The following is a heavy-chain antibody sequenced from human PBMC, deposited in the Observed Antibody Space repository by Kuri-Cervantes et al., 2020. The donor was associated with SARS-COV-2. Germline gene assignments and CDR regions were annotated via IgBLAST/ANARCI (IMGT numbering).Heavy chain of an antibody. CDR2: IIPILGIA. D-gene: IGHD6-13*01. CDR1: GGTFSSYA. Sequence: SVKVSCKASGGTFSSYAISWVRQAPGQGLEWMGWIIPILGIANYAQKFQGRVTITADKSTSTAYMELSSLRSEDTAVYYCARDRQQQLVLGSAFDIWGQGTMVTVSS. CDR3: ARDRQQQLVLGSAFDI. J-gene: IGHJ3*02. V-gene: IGHV1-69*10.